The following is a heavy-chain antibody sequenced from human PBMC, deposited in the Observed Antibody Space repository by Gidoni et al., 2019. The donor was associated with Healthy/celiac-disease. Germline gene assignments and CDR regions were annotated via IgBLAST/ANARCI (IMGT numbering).Heavy chain of an antibody. V-gene: IGHV4-39*01. CDR3: ARHRLWFGGEVDY. CDR2: IYYSGST. Sequence: QLQLQESGPGLVKPSETLSLTCTVSGGSISSSSYYWGWIRQPPGKGLEWIGSIYYSGSTYYNPSLKSRVTISVDTSKNQFSLKLSSVTAADTVVYYCARHRLWFGGEVDYWGQGTLVTVSS. J-gene: IGHJ4*02. D-gene: IGHD3-10*01. CDR1: GGSISSSSYY.